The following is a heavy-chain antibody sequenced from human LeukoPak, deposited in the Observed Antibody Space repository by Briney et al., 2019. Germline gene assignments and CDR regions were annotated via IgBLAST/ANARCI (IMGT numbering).Heavy chain of an antibody. CDR3: ASGAYDSSGYGPYFDY. CDR1: GGSISSGDYY. J-gene: IGHJ4*02. Sequence: SQTLSLTCTVSGGSISSGDYYWSWIRQPPGKGLEWIGYIYYSGSTYYNPSLKSRVTISVDTSKNQFSLKLSSVTAADTAVYYRASGAYDSSGYGPYFDYWGQGTLVTVSS. V-gene: IGHV4-30-4*08. CDR2: IYYSGST. D-gene: IGHD3-22*01.